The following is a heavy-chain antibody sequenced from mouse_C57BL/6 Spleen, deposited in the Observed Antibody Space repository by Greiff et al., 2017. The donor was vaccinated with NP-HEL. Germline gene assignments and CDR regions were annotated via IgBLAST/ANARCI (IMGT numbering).Heavy chain of an antibody. CDR2: ISSGSSTI. J-gene: IGHJ3*01. CDR3: ARTGNYGGPWFAY. CDR1: GFTFSDYG. V-gene: IGHV5-17*01. Sequence: EVQRVESGGGLVKPGGSLKLSCAASGFTFSDYGMHWVRQAPEKGLEWVAYISSGSSTIYYADTVKGRFTISRDNAKNTLFLQMTSLRSEDTAMYYCARTGNYGGPWFAYWGQGTLVTVSA. D-gene: IGHD2-1*01.